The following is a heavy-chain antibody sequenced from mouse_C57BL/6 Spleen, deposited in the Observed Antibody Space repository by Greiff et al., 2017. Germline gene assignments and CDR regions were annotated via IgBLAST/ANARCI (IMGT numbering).Heavy chain of an antibody. V-gene: IGHV1-81*01. CDR2: IYPRSGNT. CDR1: GYTFTSYG. J-gene: IGHJ4*01. CDR3: ARKGDSSGYNYAMDY. D-gene: IGHD3-2*02. Sequence: QVQLQQSGAELARPGASVKLSCKASGYTFTSYGISWVKQRPGQGLEWIGEIYPRSGNTYYNEKFKGKATLTADKSSSTAYMELRSLTSEDSAVYYCARKGDSSGYNYAMDYWGQGTSVTVSS.